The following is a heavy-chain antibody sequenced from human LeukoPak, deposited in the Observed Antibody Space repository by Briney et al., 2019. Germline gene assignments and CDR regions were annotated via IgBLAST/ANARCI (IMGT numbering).Heavy chain of an antibody. CDR1: GFTFSNYA. D-gene: IGHD2-15*01. J-gene: IGHJ4*02. CDR2: INPDGGGS. V-gene: IGHV3-23*01. CDR3: ARSGVATCHY. Sequence: PGGSLRLSCQASGFTFSNYAMSWVRQAPGKGLEWVSSINPDGGGSFFADSVKGRFTISRDDSRSVVYLQMNSLSAEDTAVYYSARSGVATCHYWGQGILVTVSS.